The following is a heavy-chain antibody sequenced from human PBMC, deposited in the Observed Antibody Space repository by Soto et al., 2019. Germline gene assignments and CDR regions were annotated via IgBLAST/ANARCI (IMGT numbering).Heavy chain of an antibody. CDR2: TYYRSKWYN. CDR1: GDSVFSNSAA. CDR3: ASEYDFWSGWWVYGMDV. Sequence: TLSLTCAISGDSVFSNSAAWNWIRQSPSRGLEWLGRTYYRSKWYNDYAGSVRSRITINPDTSKNQFSLHLNSVTPDDTAVYYCASEYDFWSGWWVYGMDVWGHGTTVTVSS. D-gene: IGHD3-3*01. V-gene: IGHV6-1*01. J-gene: IGHJ6*02.